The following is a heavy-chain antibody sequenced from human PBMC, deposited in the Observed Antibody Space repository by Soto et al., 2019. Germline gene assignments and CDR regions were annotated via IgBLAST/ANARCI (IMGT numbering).Heavy chain of an antibody. CDR3: ARGRGGRIDYSTSSHYYYYGMDV. Sequence: QGQLEHSGAEMKRPGSSVKVSCKASGDTLYNYAFSWVRQAPGQGVEWMGGIIPLFETPDYAQKFQSRVKITADESTSTVFMELRSLRSEDTAVYYCARGRGGRIDYSTSSHYYYYGMDVWAQGTTVTVSS. D-gene: IGHD6-6*01. V-gene: IGHV1-69*01. CDR1: GDTLYNYA. J-gene: IGHJ6*02. CDR2: IIPLFETP.